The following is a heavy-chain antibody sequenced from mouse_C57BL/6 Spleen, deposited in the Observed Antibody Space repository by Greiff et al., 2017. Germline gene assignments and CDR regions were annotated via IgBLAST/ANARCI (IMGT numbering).Heavy chain of an antibody. CDR1: GYTFTSYW. J-gene: IGHJ2*01. D-gene: IGHD1-1*01. V-gene: IGHV1-7*01. CDR2: ISPSSGYT. Sequence: QVQLQQSGAELAKPGASVKLSCKASGYTFTSYWMHWVKQRPGQGLEWIGYISPSSGYTKYNQKFKDKATLTADKSSNTGYIQLRSQTYEDSAVYYCARFGDLGHYYGGSYIDYWGQGTTLTVSS. CDR3: ARFGDLGHYYGGSYIDY.